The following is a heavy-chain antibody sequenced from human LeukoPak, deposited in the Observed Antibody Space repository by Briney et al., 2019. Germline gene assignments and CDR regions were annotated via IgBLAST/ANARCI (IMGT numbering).Heavy chain of an antibody. D-gene: IGHD3-22*01. CDR3: ASIRRIYDSSGSSFDY. V-gene: IGHV1-2*06. CDR2: INPNSGGT. CDR1: GYTFTGYY. J-gene: IGHJ4*02. Sequence: GASVKVSCKASGYTFTGYYTHWVRQAPGQGLEWMGRINPNSGGTNYAQKFQGRVTMTRDTSISTAYMELSRLRSDDTAVYYCASIRRIYDSSGSSFDYWGQGTLVTVSS.